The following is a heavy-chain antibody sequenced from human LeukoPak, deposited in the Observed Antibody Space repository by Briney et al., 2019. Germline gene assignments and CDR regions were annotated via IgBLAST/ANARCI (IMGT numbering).Heavy chain of an antibody. CDR3: ARDLWNSYDSSGYYRDFDS. CDR2: IGSYGGDT. D-gene: IGHD3-22*01. CDR1: TSR. J-gene: IGHJ5*01. Sequence: ASVKVSCKATSRISWVRQAPGQGLEWMGWIGSYGGDTYYAQKFQGRVTVTTDTSTSIAYMELRSLRSDDTAVYYCARDLWNSYDSSGYYRDFDSWGQGTLVTVSS. V-gene: IGHV1-18*01.